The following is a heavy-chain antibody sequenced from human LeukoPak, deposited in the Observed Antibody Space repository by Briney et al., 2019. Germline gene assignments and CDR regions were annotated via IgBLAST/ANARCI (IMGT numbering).Heavy chain of an antibody. CDR3: ARDPPYYDSSGYYYDY. D-gene: IGHD3-22*01. J-gene: IGHJ4*02. Sequence: GGSLRLSCAASGFTFSTYSMNWVRQAPGKGLEWVSSISGSSIYIFYADSVKGRFTISRDNAKNSLYLQMNSLRAEDTAVYYCARDPPYYDSSGYYYDYWGQGTLVTVSS. CDR1: GFTFSTYS. CDR2: ISGSSIYI. V-gene: IGHV3-21*01.